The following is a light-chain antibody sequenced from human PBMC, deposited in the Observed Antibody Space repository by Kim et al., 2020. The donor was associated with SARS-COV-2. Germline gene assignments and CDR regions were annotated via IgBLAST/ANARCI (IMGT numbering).Light chain of an antibody. CDR3: QQYYSFPYT. CDR1: QGIANF. CDR2: AAT. V-gene: IGKV1D-8*01. Sequence: VIWMTQSPSLLSASTGDRVSISCRMSQGIANFLAWYQQRPGKAPELLIYAATTLQSGVPSRFSGSGSGTDFTLPITGLQSGDFATYYCQQYYSFPYTFGQGTKLEIK. J-gene: IGKJ2*01.